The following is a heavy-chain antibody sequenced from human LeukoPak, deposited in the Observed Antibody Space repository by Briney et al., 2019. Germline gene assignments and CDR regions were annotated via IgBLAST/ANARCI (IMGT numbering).Heavy chain of an antibody. V-gene: IGHV4-34*01. Sequence: SETLSLTCGVYGGSFSGYYWSWIRQPPGKGLEWIGEINHSGSTKYNPSLKSRVTISVDTSKNQLSQKLSSVTAADTAVYYCAREPYNSGWYAGYFQHWGQGTLVTVSS. D-gene: IGHD6-19*01. J-gene: IGHJ1*01. CDR1: GGSFSGYY. CDR3: AREPYNSGWYAGYFQH. CDR2: INHSGST.